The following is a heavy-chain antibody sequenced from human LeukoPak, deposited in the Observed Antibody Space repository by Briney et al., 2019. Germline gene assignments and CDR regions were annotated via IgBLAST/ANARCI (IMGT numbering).Heavy chain of an antibody. CDR3: TTDLGCSGGSCYSF. D-gene: IGHD2-15*01. CDR2: IKSKTDGGTT. J-gene: IGHJ4*02. Sequence: PGGSLRLSCAASGFTFSNAWMSWVRQAPGKGLEWVGRIKSKTDGGTTDYAAPVKGRFTISRDDSKNTLYLQMSSLKTEDTAVYYCTTDLGCSGGSCYSFWGQGTLVTVSS. V-gene: IGHV3-15*01. CDR1: GFTFSNAW.